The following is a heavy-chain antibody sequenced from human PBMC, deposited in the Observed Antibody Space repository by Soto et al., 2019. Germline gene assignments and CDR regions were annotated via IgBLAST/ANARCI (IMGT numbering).Heavy chain of an antibody. CDR1: GGTFSSYA. J-gene: IGHJ6*02. CDR3: ARPLHDIVNGYLGNDYYYGMDV. CDR2: IIPIFGTA. D-gene: IGHD3-9*01. V-gene: IGHV1-69*01. Sequence: QVQLVQSGAEVKKPGSSVKVSCKASGGTFSSYAISWVRQAPGQGLEWMGGIIPIFGTANYAQKFQGRVTITADESTSTAYMELSSVRSVDTAVYCCARPLHDIVNGYLGNDYYYGMDVWGQGTTVTVSS.